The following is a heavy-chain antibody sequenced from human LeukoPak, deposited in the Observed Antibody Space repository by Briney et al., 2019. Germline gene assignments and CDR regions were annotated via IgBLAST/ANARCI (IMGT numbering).Heavy chain of an antibody. J-gene: IGHJ4*02. CDR3: AREGWGGSYYTFFDY. CDR2: INHSGST. CDR1: GGSFSGYY. Sequence: SETLSLTCAVYGGSFSGYYWSWIRLPPGKGLEWIGEINHSGSTNYNPSLKSRVTISVDTSKNQFSLKLSSVTAADTAVYYCAREGWGGSYYTFFDYWGQGTLVTVSS. V-gene: IGHV4-34*01. D-gene: IGHD1-26*01.